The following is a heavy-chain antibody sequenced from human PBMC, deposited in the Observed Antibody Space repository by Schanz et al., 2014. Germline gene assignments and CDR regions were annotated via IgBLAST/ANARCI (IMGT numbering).Heavy chain of an antibody. V-gene: IGHV3-11*04. Sequence: QVQLVDSGGGLVKPGGSLRLSCTASGFPFSDYFMAWIRQPPGRGLEWVSYIGNGGVTIYYADSVKGRFTISRDNSKNTVYIQMNSLRAEDTAVYYCARGRVLESWGQGTLVTVSS. CDR1: GFPFSDYF. D-gene: IGHD1-1*01. CDR2: IGNGGVTI. J-gene: IGHJ5*02. CDR3: ARGRVLES.